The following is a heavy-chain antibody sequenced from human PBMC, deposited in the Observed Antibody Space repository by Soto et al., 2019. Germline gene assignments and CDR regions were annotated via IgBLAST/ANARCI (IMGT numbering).Heavy chain of an antibody. CDR2: ISGSGGST. J-gene: IGHJ6*02. V-gene: IGHV3-23*01. CDR3: AKVTYSSGWRRYYYYGMDV. D-gene: IGHD6-19*01. CDR1: GFPFSSYA. Sequence: GGSMRLSCAASGFPFSSYAMSWVRTAPGKGLEWVSAISGSGGSTHYADSVKGRFTISRDNSKNTLYLQMNSLRAEDTAVYYCAKVTYSSGWRRYYYYGMDVWGQGTTVTVSS.